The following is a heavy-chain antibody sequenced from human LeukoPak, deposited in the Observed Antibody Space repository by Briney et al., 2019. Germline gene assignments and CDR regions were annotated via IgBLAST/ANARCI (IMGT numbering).Heavy chain of an antibody. D-gene: IGHD6-6*01. V-gene: IGHV1-18*01. Sequence: RASVKVSCKASGYTFTSYGISWVRQAPGQGLEWMGWISAYNGNTNYAQKLQGRVTMTTDTSTSTAYMELRSLRSDDTAVYYCARDLWPKEYSSSPDSDYWGQGTLVTVSS. CDR1: GYTFTSYG. CDR2: ISAYNGNT. CDR3: ARDLWPKEYSSSPDSDY. J-gene: IGHJ4*02.